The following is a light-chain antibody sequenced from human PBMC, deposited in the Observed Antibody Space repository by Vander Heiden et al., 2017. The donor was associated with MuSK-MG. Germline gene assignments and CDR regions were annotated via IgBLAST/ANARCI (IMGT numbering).Light chain of an antibody. CDR1: QSLVHSDRNDD. Sequence: DIEMPQTPLSSPVTLGQPASISRRSSQSLVHSDRNDDCSWLQQRPGEPTRLLNYKISNRCSGVPDRFSGGGGGTDITLKSSRGEDEDAGDYYGMQDTPPITFGGGTQVEIK. CDR3: MQDTPPIT. J-gene: IGKJ4*01. CDR2: KIS. V-gene: IGKV2-24*01.